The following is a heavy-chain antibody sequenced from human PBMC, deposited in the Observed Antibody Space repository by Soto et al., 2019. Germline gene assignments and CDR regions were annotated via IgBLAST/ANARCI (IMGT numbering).Heavy chain of an antibody. J-gene: IGHJ4*02. Sequence: QVQLVESGGGVVQPGRSLRLSCAASGFTFGSYGMHWVRQAPGKGLEWVAVISYDGSNKYYADSVKGRFTISRDNSKNTLYLQMNSLRAEDTAVYYCAKSDLVLKGWGQGTLVTVSS. D-gene: IGHD2-8*01. V-gene: IGHV3-30*18. CDR1: GFTFGSYG. CDR3: AKSDLVLKG. CDR2: ISYDGSNK.